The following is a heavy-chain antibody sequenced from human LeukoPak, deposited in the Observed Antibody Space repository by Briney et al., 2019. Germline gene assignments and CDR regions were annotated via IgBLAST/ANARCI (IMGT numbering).Heavy chain of an antibody. CDR2: ISYNGRKR. Sequence: GGSLRLSCTVSGLMFIGYAMYWVRHAPPKGLEWVALISYNGRKRFYADSVKGRFTISRDNSKSALVLEMNSMRVEDTAVYYCAKDYQSAPPVGMDAWGHGTKVTVSS. V-gene: IGHV3-30*18. CDR3: AKDYQSAPPVGMDA. D-gene: IGHD3-16*02. J-gene: IGHJ6*02. CDR1: GLMFIGYA.